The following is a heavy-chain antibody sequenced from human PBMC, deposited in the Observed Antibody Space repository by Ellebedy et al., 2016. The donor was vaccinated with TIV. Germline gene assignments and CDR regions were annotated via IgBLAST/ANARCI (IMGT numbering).Heavy chain of an antibody. J-gene: IGHJ4*02. D-gene: IGHD5-12*01. CDR3: ASHRGFYSGWSFDY. Sequence: MPSETLSLTCVVSGDSISSTNYFWGWIRQPPGKGLEWIGSLNYGGESYFDPSLKNRVTMSLDMSKNQFSLKVNSVTAADTAIYYCASHRGFYSGWSFDYWGQGTLTTVSS. CDR2: LNYGGES. V-gene: IGHV4-39*07. CDR1: GDSISSTNYF.